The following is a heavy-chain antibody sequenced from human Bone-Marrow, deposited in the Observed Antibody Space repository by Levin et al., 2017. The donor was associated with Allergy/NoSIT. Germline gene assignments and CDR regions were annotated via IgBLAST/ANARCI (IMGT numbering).Heavy chain of an antibody. CDR2: TYFSGST. Sequence: SETLSLTCSVSGASITSHYWNWVRQPPGKGLEWLGNTYFSGSTNYNPSLKSRVTISLDTSKNQFSLKLSSVTAADTAIYYCASSVEVLYCIPHYYGIDVWGQGTTVTVPS. V-gene: IGHV4-59*11. J-gene: IGHJ6*02. D-gene: IGHD2-15*01. CDR3: ASSVEVLYCIPHYYGIDV. CDR1: GASITSHY.